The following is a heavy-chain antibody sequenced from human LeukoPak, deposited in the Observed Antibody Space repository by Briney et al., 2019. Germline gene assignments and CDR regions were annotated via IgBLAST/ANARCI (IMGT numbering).Heavy chain of an antibody. Sequence: GASVKVSCKVSGYTLTELSMHWVRQAPGKGLEWMGGFDPEDGETIYAQKFQGRVTMTEDTSTDTAYMELSSLRSEDTAVYYCATLGRQAVPAARYYFDYWGQGTLVTVSS. D-gene: IGHD2-2*01. J-gene: IGHJ4*02. CDR1: GYTLTELS. CDR2: FDPEDGET. CDR3: ATLGRQAVPAARYYFDY. V-gene: IGHV1-24*01.